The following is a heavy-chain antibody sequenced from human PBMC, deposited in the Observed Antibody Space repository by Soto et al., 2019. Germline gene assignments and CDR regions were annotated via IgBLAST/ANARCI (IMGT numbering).Heavy chain of an antibody. J-gene: IGHJ4*02. V-gene: IGHV4-59*01. D-gene: IGHD6-19*01. CDR3: ASTAHSSGWYSGGFDY. CDR1: GGSISRYA. Sequence: SATLSLTCTVSGGSISRYAWSWSRQPPGKGLEWIGYIYYSGSTNYNPSLKSRVTISVDTSKNQFSLKLSSVTAADTAVYYCASTAHSSGWYSGGFDYWGQGTLVTVS. CDR2: IYYSGST.